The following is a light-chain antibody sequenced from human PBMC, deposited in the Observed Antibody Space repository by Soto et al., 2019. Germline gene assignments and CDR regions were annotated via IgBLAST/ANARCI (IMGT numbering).Light chain of an antibody. Sequence: QSVLTQPPSVSGAPGQRVTISCTGNNSNLGAGYDVHWYQQLPGAAPKLVVFGNRNRPSGVPERFSGSKSGTSASLAITGLQAEDEADYSCQAYDYSLTAFVFGGGTQLTVL. CDR3: QAYDYSLTAFV. CDR2: GNR. V-gene: IGLV1-40*01. J-gene: IGLJ3*02. CDR1: NSNLGAGYD.